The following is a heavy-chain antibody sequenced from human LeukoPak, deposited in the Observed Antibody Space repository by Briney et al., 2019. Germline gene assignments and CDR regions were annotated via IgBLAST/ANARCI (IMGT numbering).Heavy chain of an antibody. D-gene: IGHD5-12*01. CDR1: GGTFSSYG. CDR3: ASPDIVATIGYYGMDV. V-gene: IGHV1-69*04. J-gene: IGHJ6*02. CDR2: IIPILGIA. Sequence: GASVKVSCTASGGTFSSYGISWVRQAPGQGLEWMGRIIPILGIANYAQKFQGRVTITADKSTSTAYMELSSLRSEDTAVYYCASPDIVATIGYYGMDVWGQGTTVTVSS.